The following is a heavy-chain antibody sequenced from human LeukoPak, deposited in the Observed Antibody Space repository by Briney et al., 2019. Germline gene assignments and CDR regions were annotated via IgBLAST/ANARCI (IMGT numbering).Heavy chain of an antibody. Sequence: SETLSLTCTVSSGSISSHYWSWIRQPPGKGLEWIGYISHSGSTTYYPSLKSRITISADTSKSQFSLKLGSVTAADTAVYFCARYSDTYASFDIWGQGTMVTVSS. J-gene: IGHJ3*02. D-gene: IGHD1-26*01. CDR1: SGSISSHY. CDR2: ISHSGST. CDR3: ARYSDTYASFDI. V-gene: IGHV4-59*11.